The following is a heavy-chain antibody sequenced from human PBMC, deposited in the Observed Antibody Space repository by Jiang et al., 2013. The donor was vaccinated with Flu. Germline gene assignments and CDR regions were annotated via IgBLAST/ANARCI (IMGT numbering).Heavy chain of an antibody. CDR3: ARPSYNWNYGYDY. V-gene: IGHV1-2*04. D-gene: IGHD1-7*01. CDR2: INPNSGGT. Sequence: GAEVKKPGASVKVSCKASGYTFTGYYMHWVRQAPGQGLEWMGWINPNSGGTNYAQKFQGWVTMTRDTSISTAYMELSRLRSDDTAVYYCARPSYNWNYGYDYWGQGTLVTVSS. CDR1: GYTFTGYY. J-gene: IGHJ4*02.